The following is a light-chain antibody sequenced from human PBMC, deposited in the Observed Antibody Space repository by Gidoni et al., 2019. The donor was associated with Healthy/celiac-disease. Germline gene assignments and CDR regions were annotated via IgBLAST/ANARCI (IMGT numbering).Light chain of an antibody. Sequence: EIVMTQSPATLSVSPGERATHSCRASQSVSSNLAWYQQKPGQAPRLLIYGASTRATGIPARFSGSGSGTEFTLTISSLQSEDCAVYYCQQYNNWPPLTFGGGTKVEIK. CDR1: QSVSSN. J-gene: IGKJ4*01. CDR3: QQYNNWPPLT. CDR2: GAS. V-gene: IGKV3-15*01.